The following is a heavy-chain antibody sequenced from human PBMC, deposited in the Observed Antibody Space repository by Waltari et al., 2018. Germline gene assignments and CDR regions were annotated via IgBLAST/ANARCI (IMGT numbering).Heavy chain of an antibody. CDR1: GFTFSSYS. Sequence: EVQLVESGGGLVKPGGSLRLSCAASGFTFSSYSMNWVRQAPGKGLEWVSSSSSSSSYIYYADSVKGRFTISRDNAKNSLYLQMNSLRAEDTAVYYCASGYSYGWGVDYWGQGTLVTVSS. CDR2: SSSSSSYI. CDR3: ASGYSYGWGVDY. V-gene: IGHV3-21*01. J-gene: IGHJ4*02. D-gene: IGHD5-18*01.